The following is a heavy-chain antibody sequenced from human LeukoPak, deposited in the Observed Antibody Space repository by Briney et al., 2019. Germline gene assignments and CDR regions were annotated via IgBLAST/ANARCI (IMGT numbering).Heavy chain of an antibody. D-gene: IGHD3-16*02. CDR2: IGAYNGDT. Sequence: ASVKVSCTASGYIFTSYGISWVRQAPGQALEWMGWIGAYNGDTNYAQKFQGRVTMTTDTSTSTAYMELRSLRSDDTAVYYCAREGRIMITFGGVIVSEEAFDIWGQGTMVTVSS. V-gene: IGHV1-18*01. J-gene: IGHJ3*02. CDR1: GYIFTSYG. CDR3: AREGRIMITFGGVIVSEEAFDI.